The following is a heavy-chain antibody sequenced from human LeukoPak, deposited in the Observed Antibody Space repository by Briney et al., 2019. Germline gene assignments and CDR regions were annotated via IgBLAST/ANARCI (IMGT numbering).Heavy chain of an antibody. V-gene: IGHV3-23*01. Sequence: GGSLRLSCAASGFTFNKFAMSWVRQAPGKGLEWVSGVSGSGGSPYYADSVKGRFTISRDNSKNTLYLQMNSLRAEDTAVYYCARQIVGATLPDYWGQGTLVTVSS. CDR1: GFTFNKFA. J-gene: IGHJ4*02. CDR3: ARQIVGATLPDY. D-gene: IGHD1-26*01. CDR2: VSGSGGSP.